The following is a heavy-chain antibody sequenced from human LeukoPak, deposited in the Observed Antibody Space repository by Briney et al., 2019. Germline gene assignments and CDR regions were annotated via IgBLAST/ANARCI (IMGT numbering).Heavy chain of an antibody. CDR1: GFTFSSYA. CDR3: AKDRPAYYYDSSGYYRGGYYFDY. D-gene: IGHD3-22*01. Sequence: GGSLRLSCAASGFTFSSYAMSWVRQAPGKGLEWVSAISGSGGSTYYADSVKGRFTISRDNSKNTLYLQMNSLRAEDTAVYYCAKDRPAYYYDSSGYYRGGYYFDYWGQGTLVTVPS. CDR2: ISGSGGST. V-gene: IGHV3-23*01. J-gene: IGHJ4*02.